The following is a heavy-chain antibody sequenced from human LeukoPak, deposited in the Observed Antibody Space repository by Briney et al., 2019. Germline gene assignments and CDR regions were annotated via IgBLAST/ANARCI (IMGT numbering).Heavy chain of an antibody. V-gene: IGHV3-49*01. D-gene: IGHD6-25*01. J-gene: IGHJ3*02. Sequence: GGSLRLSCTASGFTFGDYALSWFRQAPGKGLEWVGFIRSKAYGGTTEYAASVKGRFTISRDGSKSIAYLQMNSLKTEDTAVYYCTRYSSASDAFDIWGQGTMVTVSS. CDR3: TRYSSASDAFDI. CDR2: IRSKAYGGTT. CDR1: GFTFGDYA.